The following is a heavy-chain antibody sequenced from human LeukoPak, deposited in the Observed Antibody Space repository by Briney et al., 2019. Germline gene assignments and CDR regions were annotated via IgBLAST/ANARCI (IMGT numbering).Heavy chain of an antibody. CDR2: ISSSGSTI. V-gene: IGHV3-48*03. CDR1: GFTFSSYE. Sequence: GGSLRLSCAASGFTFSSYEMNWVRQAPGKGLEWVAYISSSGSTIYYADSVKGRFTISRDNAKNSLYLQMNSPRAEDTAVYYCARDLGGGSTDYYFDYWGQGTLVTVSS. CDR3: ARDLGGGSTDYYFDY. D-gene: IGHD3-16*01. J-gene: IGHJ4*02.